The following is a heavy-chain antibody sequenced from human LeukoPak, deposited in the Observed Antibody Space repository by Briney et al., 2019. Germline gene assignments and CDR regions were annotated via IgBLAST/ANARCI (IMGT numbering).Heavy chain of an antibody. CDR1: GFTLSSYA. Sequence: GGSLRLSCAASGFTLSSYAMSWVRQAPGKGLEWVSAISGSGGSTYYADSVKGRFTISRDNSKNTLYLQMNSLRAEDTAVYYCAKLVSSGYKSFDYWGQGTLVTVSS. V-gene: IGHV3-23*01. D-gene: IGHD3-22*01. CDR3: AKLVSSGYKSFDY. J-gene: IGHJ4*02. CDR2: ISGSGGST.